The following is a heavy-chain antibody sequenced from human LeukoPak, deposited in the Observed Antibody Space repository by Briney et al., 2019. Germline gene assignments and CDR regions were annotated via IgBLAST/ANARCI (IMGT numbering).Heavy chain of an antibody. D-gene: IGHD3-22*01. CDR3: ASGHTTYYYDSSGYSPADI. Sequence: ASVKVSCKASGGTFSSYAISWVRQAPGQGLEWMGGIIPIFGTANYAQKFQGRVTITADESTSTAYMELSSLRSEDTAVYYCASGHTTYYYDSSGYSPADIWGQGTMVTVSS. V-gene: IGHV1-69*13. CDR1: GGTFSSYA. J-gene: IGHJ3*02. CDR2: IIPIFGTA.